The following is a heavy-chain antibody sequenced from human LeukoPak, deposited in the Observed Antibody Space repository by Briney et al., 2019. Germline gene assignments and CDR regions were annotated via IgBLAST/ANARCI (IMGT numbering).Heavy chain of an antibody. CDR1: GGSFSGYY. CDR2: INHSGSI. V-gene: IGHV4-34*01. J-gene: IGHJ4*02. Sequence: SETLSLTCAVYGGSFSGYYWSWIRQPPGKGLEWIGEINHSGSINYNPSLKSRVTVSVDTSKNQFSLKLSSVTAADTAVYYCARNMMWNIVATPFDYWGQGTLVTVSS. CDR3: ARNMMWNIVATPFDY. D-gene: IGHD5-12*01.